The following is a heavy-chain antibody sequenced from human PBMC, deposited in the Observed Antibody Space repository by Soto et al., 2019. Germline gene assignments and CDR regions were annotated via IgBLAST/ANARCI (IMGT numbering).Heavy chain of an antibody. CDR2: MSYDGSQK. CDR3: AIATISSWHNFDY. CDR1: GFIFSTYT. V-gene: IGHV3-30-3*01. D-gene: IGHD6-13*01. Sequence: QVQLVESGGGVVQPGRSLRLSCAASGFIFSTYTMHWVRQAPGKGLEWLTVMSYDGSQKYYADSVKGRLTISRDNSKNTLYLQMTILRAEDTAVYHCAIATISSWHNFDYWGQGTLVTVSS. J-gene: IGHJ4*02.